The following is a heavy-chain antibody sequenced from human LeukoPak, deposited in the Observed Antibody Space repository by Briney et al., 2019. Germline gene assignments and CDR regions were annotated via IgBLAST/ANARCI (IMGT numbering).Heavy chain of an antibody. CDR2: INSDGSST. V-gene: IGHV3-74*01. Sequence: GGSLRLSCAASGFTFSSYWMHWVRQAPGKGLVWVSHINSDGSSTSYADSVKGRFTISRDNAKNTLYLQMNSQRDEDTAVYYCARDRDYAFDYWGQGTLVTVSS. CDR1: GFTFSSYW. CDR3: ARDRDYAFDY. D-gene: IGHD4-17*01. J-gene: IGHJ4*02.